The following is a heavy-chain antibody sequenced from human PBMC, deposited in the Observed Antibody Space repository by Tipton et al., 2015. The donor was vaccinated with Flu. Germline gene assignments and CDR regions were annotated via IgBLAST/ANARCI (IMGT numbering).Heavy chain of an antibody. CDR3: AREQTGGFIAAANWFDP. CDR1: GYTFTGYY. D-gene: IGHD6-13*01. V-gene: IGHV1-2*02. J-gene: IGHJ5*02. Sequence: VQLVQSGAEVKKPGASVKVSCKASGYTFTGYYMHWVRQAPGQGLEWMGWINPNSGGTNYAQKFQGRVTMTRDTSISTAYMERGRLGSGDAAVYYGAREQTGGFIAAANWFDPWGQGTLVTGSS. CDR2: INPNSGGT.